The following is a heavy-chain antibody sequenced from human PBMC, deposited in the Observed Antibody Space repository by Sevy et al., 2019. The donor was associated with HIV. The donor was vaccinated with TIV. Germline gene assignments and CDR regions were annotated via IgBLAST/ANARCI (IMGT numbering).Heavy chain of an antibody. J-gene: IGHJ4*01. Sequence: GGSLRLSCAASGFTFGNHAIHWVRQAPGKGLEWVAIISFDGRNEHYADSVKGRFTISRDNSKNTVCLQMTRLRTEDTAVYYCARDHCTDGVCFRSGYFDYWGQGTLVTVSS. D-gene: IGHD2-8*01. CDR1: GFTFGNHA. CDR2: ISFDGRNE. V-gene: IGHV3-30*04. CDR3: ARDHCTDGVCFRSGYFDY.